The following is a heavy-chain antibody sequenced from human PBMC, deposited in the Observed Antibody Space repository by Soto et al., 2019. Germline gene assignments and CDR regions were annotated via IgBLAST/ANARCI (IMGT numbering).Heavy chain of an antibody. J-gene: IGHJ4*02. D-gene: IGHD1-26*01. CDR1: GFTFSSYA. CDR2: ISYDGSNK. V-gene: IGHV3-30-3*01. Sequence: GGSLRLSCAASGFTFSSYAMHWVRQAPGKGLEWVAVISYDGSNKYYADSVKGRFIISRDNSKNTLYLQMNSLRAEDTAVYYCARGSVSGSYFFDYWGQGTLVTVSS. CDR3: ARGSVSGSYFFDY.